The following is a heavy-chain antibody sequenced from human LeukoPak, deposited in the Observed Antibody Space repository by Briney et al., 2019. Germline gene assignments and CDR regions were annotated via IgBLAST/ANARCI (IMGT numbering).Heavy chain of an antibody. V-gene: IGHV4-34*01. J-gene: IGHJ4*02. CDR3: ARGGYYYDSSGYNY. Sequence: SETLSLTCAVYGGSFSGYYWSWIRQPPGKGLEWIGEINHSGSTNYNPSLKSRVTISVDTSKNQFSLKLSSVTAADTAVYYCARGGYYYDSSGYNYWGREPWSPSPQ. D-gene: IGHD3-22*01. CDR1: GGSFSGYY. CDR2: INHSGST.